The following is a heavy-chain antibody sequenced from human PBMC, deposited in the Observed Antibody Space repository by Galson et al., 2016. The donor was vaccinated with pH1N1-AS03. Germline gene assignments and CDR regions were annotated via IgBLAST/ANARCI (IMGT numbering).Heavy chain of an antibody. CDR3: YSSSWDDAFDI. D-gene: IGHD6-13*01. CDR1: GFTFSSSW. J-gene: IGHJ3*02. Sequence: SLRLSCAASGFTFSSSWMHWVRQAPGKGLVSLSLVKSDGSHTYYADSVKGRFTISRDNAKNTLYLQMDSLRAEDTAVYYCYSSSWDDAFDIWGQGTMVTVSS. V-gene: IGHV3-74*01. CDR2: VKSDGSHT.